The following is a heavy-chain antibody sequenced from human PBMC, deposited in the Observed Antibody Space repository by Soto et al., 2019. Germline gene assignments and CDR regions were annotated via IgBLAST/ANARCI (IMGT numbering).Heavy chain of an antibody. CDR2: IYNNGTT. J-gene: IGHJ5*02. Sequence: SETLSLTCTVSGGSINSYYWSWIRQPPGKGLEWIAYIYNNGTTNSNPSLKSRVTISLDTSKNQFYLKLTSVTAADTAVYYCTRGHWPLAAWAQGTLVTVSS. CDR1: GGSINSYY. CDR3: TRGHWPLAA. V-gene: IGHV4-59*01.